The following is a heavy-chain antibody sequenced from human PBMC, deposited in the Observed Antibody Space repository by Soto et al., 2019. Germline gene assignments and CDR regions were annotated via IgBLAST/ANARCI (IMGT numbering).Heavy chain of an antibody. Sequence: ASVKVSCKASGYTFTSYGISWVRQAPGQGLEWMGWISAYNGNTNYAQKLQGRVTMTTDTSTSTAYMELRSLRSDDTAVYYCARDPKSIAAQPFDPWGQGTLVTVSS. V-gene: IGHV1-18*01. J-gene: IGHJ5*02. CDR1: GYTFTSYG. CDR3: ARDPKSIAAQPFDP. D-gene: IGHD6-6*01. CDR2: ISAYNGNT.